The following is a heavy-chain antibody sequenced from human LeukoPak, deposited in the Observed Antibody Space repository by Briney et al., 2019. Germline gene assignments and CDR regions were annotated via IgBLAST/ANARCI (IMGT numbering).Heavy chain of an antibody. CDR2: INSDGSST. Sequence: GSLRLSCAASGFTFSSYGMHWVRQAPGKGLVWVSRINSDGSSTSYADSVKGRFTISRDNAKNTLYLQMNSLRAEDTAVYYCARVWYYDSSGYPEDYYYYYYMDVWGKGTTVTVSS. J-gene: IGHJ6*03. CDR1: GFTFSSYG. CDR3: ARVWYYDSSGYPEDYYYYYYMDV. V-gene: IGHV3-74*01. D-gene: IGHD3-22*01.